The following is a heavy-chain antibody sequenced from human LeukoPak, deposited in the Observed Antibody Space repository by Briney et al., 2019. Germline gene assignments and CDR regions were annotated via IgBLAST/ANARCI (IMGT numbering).Heavy chain of an antibody. Sequence: GGSLRLSCTASGFTHGDYDMRWVRQAPAKGLEWVGFIRFKAYGGTTEYAASVKGRFTISRDDSKSIAYLQMNSLKTEDTAVYYCTRGSCSNGVCYHFDYWGQRTLVTVSS. D-gene: IGHD2-8*01. CDR3: TRGSCSNGVCYHFDY. V-gene: IGHV3-49*04. CDR2: IRFKAYGGTT. CDR1: GFTHGDYD. J-gene: IGHJ4*02.